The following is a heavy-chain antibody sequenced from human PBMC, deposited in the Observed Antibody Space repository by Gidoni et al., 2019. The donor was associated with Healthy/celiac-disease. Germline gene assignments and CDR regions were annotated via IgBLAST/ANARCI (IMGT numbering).Heavy chain of an antibody. J-gene: IGHJ4*02. V-gene: IGHV3-23*01. D-gene: IGHD4-17*01. CDR3: AKTVTTVTTKYFDY. CDR1: GFTFSSYA. CDR2: ISGSGGST. Sequence: EVQLLESGGGLVQPGGSLKLSCAASGFTFSSYAMSWVRQAPGKGLEGVSAISGSGGSTYYADSVKGRFTISRDNSKNTLYLKMNSLRAEDTAVYYCAKTVTTVTTKYFDYWGQGTLVTVSS.